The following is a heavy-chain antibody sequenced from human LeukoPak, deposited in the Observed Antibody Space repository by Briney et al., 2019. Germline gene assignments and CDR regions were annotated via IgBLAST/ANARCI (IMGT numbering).Heavy chain of an antibody. J-gene: IGHJ5*01. Sequence: GGSLRLSCAASGFTFTTHAMTWVRQAPGKGLEWVSRITSGGGATNYADSVKGRFTISRDDSKNTLYLQMNSLRAEDTAVYYCARGTDTSGWLDCWGQGTLVTVSS. V-gene: IGHV3-23*01. CDR1: GFTFTTHA. D-gene: IGHD6-19*01. CDR3: ARGTDTSGWLDC. CDR2: ITSGGGAT.